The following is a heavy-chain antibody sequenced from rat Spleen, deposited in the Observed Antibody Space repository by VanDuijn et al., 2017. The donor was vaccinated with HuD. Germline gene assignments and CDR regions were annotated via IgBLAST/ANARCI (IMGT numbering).Heavy chain of an antibody. CDR3: TRGAFNYFDY. CDR2: ITTGGST. J-gene: IGHJ2*01. V-gene: IGHV5-27*01. CDR1: GFTFSDYY. Sequence: EVQLVESGGGLVQPGRSLKLSCAASGFTFSDYYMAWVRQAPTKGLEWVASITTGGSTYYPDSVKGRFTISRDNAKSTLYLQMNSLRSEDTATYYCTRGAFNYFDYWGQGVMVTVSS.